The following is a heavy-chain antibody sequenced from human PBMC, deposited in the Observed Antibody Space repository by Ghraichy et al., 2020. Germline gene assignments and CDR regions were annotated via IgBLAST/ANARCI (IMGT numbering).Heavy chain of an antibody. CDR2: IYYSGST. J-gene: IGHJ4*02. V-gene: IGHV4-59*08. CDR3: ARHGYCTNGVCFDFDY. Sequence: SETLSLTCTVSGGSISSYYWNWIRQPPGKGLEWIGYIYYSGSTNYNPSLKSRVTISVDTSKNQFSLKLSSVTAADTAVYYCARHGYCTNGVCFDFDYWGQGTLVTVSS. D-gene: IGHD2-8*01. CDR1: GGSISSYY.